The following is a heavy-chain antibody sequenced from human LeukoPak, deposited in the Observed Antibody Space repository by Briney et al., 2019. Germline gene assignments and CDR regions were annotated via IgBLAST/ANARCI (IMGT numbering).Heavy chain of an antibody. CDR2: INHSGST. CDR3: ARAGAARPCDY. Sequence: SETLSLTCAVYGGSFSGYYWSWIRQPPGKGLEWIGDINHSGSTNYNPSLKSRVTISVDTSKNQFSLKLSSVTAADTAVYYCARAGAARPCDYWGQGTLVTVSS. CDR1: GGSFSGYY. D-gene: IGHD6-6*01. V-gene: IGHV4-34*01. J-gene: IGHJ4*02.